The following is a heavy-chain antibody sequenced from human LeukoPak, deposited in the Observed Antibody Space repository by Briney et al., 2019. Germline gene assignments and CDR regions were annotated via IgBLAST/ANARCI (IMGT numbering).Heavy chain of an antibody. J-gene: IGHJ4*02. Sequence: GSSVTVSFKASGGTFISYAFSWVRQSPGQGLEWMGWITAYNDKTNYAQKLQGRVTMTTDTSTRTHNMELRSQRSDDTAVYFCVRALLWFVEPGHIDYWGQGTLVTVSS. CDR3: VRALLWFVEPGHIDY. D-gene: IGHD3-10*01. CDR1: GGTFISYA. V-gene: IGHV1-18*01. CDR2: ITAYNDKT.